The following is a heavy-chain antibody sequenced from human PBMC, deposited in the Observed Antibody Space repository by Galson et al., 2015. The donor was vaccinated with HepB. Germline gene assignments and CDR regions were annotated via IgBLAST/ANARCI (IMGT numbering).Heavy chain of an antibody. D-gene: IGHD4-23*01. Sequence: SVKVSCKASGGTFSSYAISWVRQAPGQGLEWMGGIIPIFGTANYAQKFQGRVTITADESTSTAYMELSSLRSEDTAVYYCAARHDYGGNCCFDYWGQGTLVTVSS. CDR2: IIPIFGTA. J-gene: IGHJ4*02. CDR3: AARHDYGGNCCFDY. CDR1: GGTFSSYA. V-gene: IGHV1-69*13.